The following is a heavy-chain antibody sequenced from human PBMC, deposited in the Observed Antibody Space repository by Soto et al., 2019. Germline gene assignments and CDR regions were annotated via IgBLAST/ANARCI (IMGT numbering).Heavy chain of an antibody. CDR2: ISGIGGST. Sequence: VGSLRLSCAASGFTFSSCAMSWVRQAPGKGLERVSTISGIGGSTYYADSVKGRFTISRDNSKNTLYLQMNSLRAEDTAVYFCAKSGWLVNYFDYWGQGILVTVSS. J-gene: IGHJ4*02. V-gene: IGHV3-23*01. CDR3: AKSGWLVNYFDY. D-gene: IGHD6-19*01. CDR1: GFTFSSCA.